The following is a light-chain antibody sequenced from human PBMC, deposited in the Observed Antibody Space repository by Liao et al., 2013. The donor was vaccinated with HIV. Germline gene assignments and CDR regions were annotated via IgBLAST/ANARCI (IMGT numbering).Light chain of an antibody. CDR1: NIESKA. J-gene: IGLJ2*01. CDR3: QVWDSSSDNLVV. CDR2: RDS. Sequence: SYELTQPPSVSVAPGKTATITCGGDNIESKAVHWYQQKPGQAPVLVIYRDSDRPSGIPERFSGSKSGNTATLTISRVEAGDEADYYCQVWDSSSDNLVVFGGGTKLTVL. V-gene: IGLV3-21*04.